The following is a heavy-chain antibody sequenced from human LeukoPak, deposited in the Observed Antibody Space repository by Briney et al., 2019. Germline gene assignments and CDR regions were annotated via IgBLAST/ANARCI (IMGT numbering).Heavy chain of an antibody. V-gene: IGHV3-21*01. Sequence: GGSLRLSCTASGFTFSVYSMNWVRQAPGKGLEWVSSITTSSSDMYYADSVKGRFTISRDNAKNSLFLQMNSLRAEDTAVYYCARCGSGSYYPYYFDYWGQGTLVTVSS. D-gene: IGHD3-10*01. CDR1: GFTFSVYS. CDR2: ITTSSSDM. CDR3: ARCGSGSYYPYYFDY. J-gene: IGHJ4*02.